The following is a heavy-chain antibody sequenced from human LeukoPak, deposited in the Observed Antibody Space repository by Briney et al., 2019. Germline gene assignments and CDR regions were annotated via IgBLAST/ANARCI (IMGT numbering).Heavy chain of an antibody. CDR2: ISAYNGNT. CDR1: GYTFTTYG. CDR3: AGRSGSSWRAVAFDI. D-gene: IGHD6-13*01. J-gene: IGHJ3*02. Sequence: ASVKVSCKASGYTFTTYGISWVRQAPGQGLEWMGWISAYNGNTNYAQKLQGRVTMTTDTSTSTAYMELRSLRSDDTAVYYCAGRSGSSWRAVAFDIWGQGTMVTVSS. V-gene: IGHV1-18*01.